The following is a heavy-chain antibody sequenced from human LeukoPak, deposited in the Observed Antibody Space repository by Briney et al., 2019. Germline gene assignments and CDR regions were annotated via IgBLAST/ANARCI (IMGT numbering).Heavy chain of an antibody. J-gene: IGHJ5*02. CDR2: INPNSGGT. CDR3: ARARYYGSGWFDP. V-gene: IGHV1-2*02. CDR1: GYTFTGYY. D-gene: IGHD3-10*01. Sequence: ASVKVSCKASGYTFTGYYMHWVRQAPGQGLEWMGWINPNSGGTNYAQKFQGRVTMTRDTSISTAYMELSRLRSDDTAVYYCARARYYGSGWFDPWGQGTLVTVSS.